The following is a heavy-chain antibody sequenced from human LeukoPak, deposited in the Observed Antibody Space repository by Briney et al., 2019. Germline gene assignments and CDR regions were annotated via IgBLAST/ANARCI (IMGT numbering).Heavy chain of an antibody. Sequence: SETLSLTCTVSGGSIKYNYWSWIRQPPGKGLEWIGYISYIESTNYNPSLKSRVTISIDTSKNQFSLKLSSVTAADTAVYYCARDLVTVTKGFDIWGQGTMVSVSS. CDR3: ARDLVTVTKGFDI. J-gene: IGHJ3*02. CDR1: GGSIKYNY. CDR2: ISYIEST. V-gene: IGHV4-59*01. D-gene: IGHD4-17*01.